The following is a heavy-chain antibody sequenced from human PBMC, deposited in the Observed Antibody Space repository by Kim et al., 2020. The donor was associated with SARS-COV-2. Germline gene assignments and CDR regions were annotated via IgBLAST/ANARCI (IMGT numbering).Heavy chain of an antibody. V-gene: IGHV4-30-2*01. CDR3: ARRRDGYKQIDY. Sequence: YYNPSRKSRVTISVDRSKNQCSLKLSSVTAADTAVYYCARRRDGYKQIDYWGQGTLVTVSS. D-gene: IGHD5-12*01. J-gene: IGHJ4*02.